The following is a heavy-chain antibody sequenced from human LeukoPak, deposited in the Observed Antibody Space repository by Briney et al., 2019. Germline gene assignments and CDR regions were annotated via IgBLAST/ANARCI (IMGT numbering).Heavy chain of an antibody. CDR3: ARDQPSPYDSSGYYFENPDY. CDR1: GYTFTSYG. Sequence: ASVKVSCKASGYTFTSYGISWVRQAPGQGLEWMGWISAYNGNTNYAQKLQGRVTMTTDTSTSTAYMELRSLRSDDTAVYYCARDQPSPYDSSGYYFENPDYWGQGTLVTVSS. J-gene: IGHJ4*02. D-gene: IGHD3-22*01. V-gene: IGHV1-18*01. CDR2: ISAYNGNT.